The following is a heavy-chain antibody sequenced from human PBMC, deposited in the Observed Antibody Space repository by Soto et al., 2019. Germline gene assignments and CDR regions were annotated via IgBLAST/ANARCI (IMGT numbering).Heavy chain of an antibody. CDR1: GGTLTNFINYP. CDR3: ARRMTVGILRYFIN. J-gene: IGHJ4*03. D-gene: IGHD2-21*01. Sequence: QMQLVQSGAEVKKPGSSVKVSCKASGGTLTNFINYPINWVRQTPGQGLEWMVGIVPNMGTVDYAQKFQGRVTITAAQSSGTASMELSSLTSEATAPLGCARRMTVGILRYFINWGQGTLVTAAS. V-gene: IGHV1-69*01. CDR2: IVPNMGTV.